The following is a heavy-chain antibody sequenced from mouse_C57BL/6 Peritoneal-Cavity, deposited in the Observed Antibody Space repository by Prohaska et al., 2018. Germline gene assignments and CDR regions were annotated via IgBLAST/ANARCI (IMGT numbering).Heavy chain of an antibody. Sequence: EVQLLETGGGLVQPGGSRGLSYEGSGFTFSGFWMSWVRQTPGKTMEWIGEINDFGSAIIYEPCIKDRFTIFRDNDKSTLYLQMGNGRSEDIATYFCMRYGNYWYFDVWGTGTTVTVSS. J-gene: IGHJ1*03. D-gene: IGHD2-1*01. CDR2: INDFGSAI. CDR1: GFTFSGFW. CDR3: MRYGNYWYFDV. V-gene: IGHV11-2*01.